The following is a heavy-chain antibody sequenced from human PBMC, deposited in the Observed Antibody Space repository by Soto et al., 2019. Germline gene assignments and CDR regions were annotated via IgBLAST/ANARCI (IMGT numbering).Heavy chain of an antibody. J-gene: IGHJ6*02. D-gene: IGHD2-2*01. V-gene: IGHV3-30-3*01. Sequence: GGSLRLSWAASGFTFSSYAMHWVRQAPGKGLEWVAVISYDGSNKYYADSVKGRFTISRDNSKNTLYLQMNSLRAEDTAVYYCARDYADCSSTSCYVFYYYYGMDVWGQGTTVTVSS. CDR3: ARDYADCSSTSCYVFYYYYGMDV. CDR2: ISYDGSNK. CDR1: GFTFSSYA.